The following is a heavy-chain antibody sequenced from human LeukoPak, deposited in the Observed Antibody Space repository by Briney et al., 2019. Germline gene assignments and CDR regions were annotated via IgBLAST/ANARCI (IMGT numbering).Heavy chain of an antibody. J-gene: IGHJ4*02. CDR3: ASHHGRGEAFDY. V-gene: IGHV4-59*08. D-gene: IGHD3-10*01. CDR1: GASISDYY. CDR2: MYYSGIP. Sequence: PSETLSLTCTVSGASISDYYWSWIRQPPGKRLEGIAYMYYSGIPNYSRSLKSRVTMSADKSNNQVSLALTSVTAADTAVYYCASHHGRGEAFDYWGRGTLVTDSP.